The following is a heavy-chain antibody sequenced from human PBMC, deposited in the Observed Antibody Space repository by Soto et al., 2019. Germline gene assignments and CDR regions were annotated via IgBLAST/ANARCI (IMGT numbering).Heavy chain of an antibody. CDR1: GFTFSNYW. D-gene: IGHD2-15*01. CDR2: INTDGTTT. V-gene: IGHV3-74*03. Sequence: EVQLVESGGGLVQPGGSLRLSCAGSGFTFSNYWMHWVRQDPEKGLVWVSTINTDGTTTQYADSVKGRFTVTRDNAKNSLYLQMNSLRVEDTAVYFCGKDLSWVQCDYWGQGTLVTVSS. J-gene: IGHJ4*02. CDR3: GKDLSWVQCDY.